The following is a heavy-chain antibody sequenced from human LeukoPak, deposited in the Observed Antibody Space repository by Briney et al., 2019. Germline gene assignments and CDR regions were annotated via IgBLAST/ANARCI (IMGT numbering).Heavy chain of an antibody. D-gene: IGHD2-2*02. CDR3: AREGDCSSTSCYKFSVYSYYYMDV. CDR2: IYTSGST. J-gene: IGHJ6*03. V-gene: IGHV4-61*02. Sequence: SQTLSLTCTVSGGSISSGSYYWSWIRQPAGKGLEWIGRIYTSGSTDYNPSLKSRVTISVDTSKNQFSLKLSSVTAADTAVYYCAREGDCSSTSCYKFSVYSYYYMDVWGKGTTVTVSS. CDR1: GGSISSGSYY.